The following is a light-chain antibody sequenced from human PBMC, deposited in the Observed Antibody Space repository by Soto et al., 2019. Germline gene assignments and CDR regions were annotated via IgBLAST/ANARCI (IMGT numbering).Light chain of an antibody. V-gene: IGLV3-21*02. CDR3: QVWDNSSDQVV. CDR2: DDG. Sequence: SYELTQPPSVSVAPGQTATITCGGNNIGGKSVHWYQQKPGQAPVLVVYDDGDRPSGIAERISGSNSGNTATLTISRVEAGDEAEYYCQVWDNSSDQVVFGGGTKLTVL. J-gene: IGLJ2*01. CDR1: NIGGKS.